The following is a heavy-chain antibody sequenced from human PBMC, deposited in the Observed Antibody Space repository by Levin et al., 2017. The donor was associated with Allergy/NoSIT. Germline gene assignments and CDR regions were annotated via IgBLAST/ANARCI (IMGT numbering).Heavy chain of an antibody. Sequence: GESLKISCKASGYTFSDYYIHWVRQAPGQGLEWIGRINPNSGDTNYAQKFQGRVTLTRDTSLSTAYMDLSSLRSDDTAMYYCARPYGSGWVNDGFDVWGQGTMVTVSS. J-gene: IGHJ3*01. CDR1: GYTFSDYY. D-gene: IGHD6-19*01. CDR2: INPNSGDT. V-gene: IGHV1-2*06. CDR3: ARPYGSGWVNDGFDV.